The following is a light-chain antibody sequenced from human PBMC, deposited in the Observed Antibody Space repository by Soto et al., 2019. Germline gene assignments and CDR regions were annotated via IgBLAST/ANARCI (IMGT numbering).Light chain of an antibody. CDR1: SSDVGGYNY. CDR3: SSYTRSSTLYVV. J-gene: IGLJ2*01. CDR2: DVS. Sequence: QSALTQPASVSGSPGQSITISCTGTSSDVGGYNYVSWYQQHPGKAPKLMIYDVSNRPSGVSNRFSGSKSGNTAPLTISGLQAEDEADYYCSSYTRSSTLYVVFAGGTKVTVL. V-gene: IGLV2-14*01.